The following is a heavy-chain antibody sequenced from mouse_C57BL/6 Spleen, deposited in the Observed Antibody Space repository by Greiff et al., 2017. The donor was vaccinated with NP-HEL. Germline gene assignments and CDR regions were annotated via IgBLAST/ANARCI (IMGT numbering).Heavy chain of an antibody. D-gene: IGHD2-4*01. CDR3: ASIYYDFPHY. CDR2: IDPSDSYT. Sequence: QVQLQQPGAELVRPGTSVKLSCKASGYTFTSYWMHWVKQRPGQGLEWIGVIDPSDSYTNYNQKFKGNATLTVDTSSSTAYMQLSSLTSEDSAVYYCASIYYDFPHYWGQGTTLTVSS. CDR1: GYTFTSYW. J-gene: IGHJ2*01. V-gene: IGHV1-59*01.